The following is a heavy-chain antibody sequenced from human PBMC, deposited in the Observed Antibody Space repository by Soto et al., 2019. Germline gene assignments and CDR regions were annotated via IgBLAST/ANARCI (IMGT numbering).Heavy chain of an antibody. CDR3: ARSSGGNFGIIIEGSNWFDP. J-gene: IGHJ5*02. CDR2: INPHGGST. D-gene: IGHD3-3*01. Sequence: SVKGSCKAAGDGFTGYYLNWVRQAPGQGLEWMGVINPHGGSTKYAQKFQGRITMTRDTSRSTVYMELSSLRSDDTAIYYCARSSGGNFGIIIEGSNWFDPWGQGTLVTVSS. CDR1: GDGFTGYY. V-gene: IGHV1-46*01.